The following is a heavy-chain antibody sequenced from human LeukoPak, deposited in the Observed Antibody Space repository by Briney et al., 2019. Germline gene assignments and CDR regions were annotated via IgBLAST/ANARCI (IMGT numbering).Heavy chain of an antibody. Sequence: ASVKVSCKASGYTFTSYAMHWVRQAPGQRLEWMGWINAGNGNTKYSQKFQGRVTITRDTSASTAYMELSSLRSEDTAVYYCARGPDSSGWYTRDYFDYWGQGTLVTVSS. CDR3: ARGPDSSGWYTRDYFDY. V-gene: IGHV1-3*01. D-gene: IGHD6-19*01. CDR2: INAGNGNT. CDR1: GYTFTSYA. J-gene: IGHJ4*02.